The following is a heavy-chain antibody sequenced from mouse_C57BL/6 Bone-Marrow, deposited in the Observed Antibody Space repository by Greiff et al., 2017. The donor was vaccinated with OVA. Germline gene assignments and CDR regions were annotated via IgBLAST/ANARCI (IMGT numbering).Heavy chain of an antibody. CDR3: ARGGYYSNLFAY. CDR1: GYTFTSYW. Sequence: VQLQQPGAELVKPGASVKLSCKASGYTFTSYWMQWVKQRPGQGLEWIGEIDPSDSYTNYNQKFKGKATLTVDTSSSTAYMQLSSLTSEDSAVYDCARGGYYSNLFAYWGQGTLVTVSA. J-gene: IGHJ3*01. CDR2: IDPSDSYT. D-gene: IGHD2-5*01. V-gene: IGHV1-50*01.